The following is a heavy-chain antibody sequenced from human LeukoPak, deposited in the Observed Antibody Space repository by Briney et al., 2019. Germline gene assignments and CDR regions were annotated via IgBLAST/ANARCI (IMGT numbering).Heavy chain of an antibody. CDR2: IYYSGST. V-gene: IGHV4-31*03. CDR3: ARDGVVNYFDY. CDR1: GGSISSGGYY. D-gene: IGHD3-10*01. J-gene: IGHJ4*02. Sequence: TSETLSLTCTVSGGSISSGGYYWSWIRQHPGKGLEWIGYIYYSGSTYYNPSLKSRVTISVDTSKNQFSLKLSSVTAADTAVYYCARDGVVNYFDYWGQGTLVTVSS.